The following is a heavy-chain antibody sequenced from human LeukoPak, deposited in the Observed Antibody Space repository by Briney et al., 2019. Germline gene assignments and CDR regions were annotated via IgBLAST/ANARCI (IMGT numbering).Heavy chain of an antibody. J-gene: IGHJ3*02. CDR2: INHSGST. CDR3: ARWDPSFDAFSDAFDI. D-gene: IGHD3-9*01. Sequence: NSSETLSPTCAVYGGSFSGYYWSWIRQPPGKGLEWIGEINHSGSTNYNPSLKSPVTISVDTSKNQFSLNLSSVTAADTAVYYCARWDPSFDAFSDAFDIWGQGTMVTVSS. CDR1: GGSFSGYY. V-gene: IGHV4-34*01.